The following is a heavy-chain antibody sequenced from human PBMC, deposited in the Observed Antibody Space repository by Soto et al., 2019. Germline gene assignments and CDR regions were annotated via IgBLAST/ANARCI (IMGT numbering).Heavy chain of an antibody. V-gene: IGHV1-3*01. Sequence: RASVKVSCKASGFTFTSYAMHWVRQAPGQRLEWMGWINAGNGNTKYSQKFQGRVTITRDTSASTAYMELSSLRSEDTAVYYCARMMGYCSGGSCYELDYWGQGTLVTVSS. J-gene: IGHJ4*02. CDR3: ARMMGYCSGGSCYELDY. D-gene: IGHD2-15*01. CDR2: INAGNGNT. CDR1: GFTFTSYA.